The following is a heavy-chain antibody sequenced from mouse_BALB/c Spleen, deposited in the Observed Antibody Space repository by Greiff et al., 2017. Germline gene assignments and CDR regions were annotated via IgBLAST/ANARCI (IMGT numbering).Heavy chain of an antibody. Sequence: EVKLMESGGGLVKPGGSLKLSCAASGFTFSSYTMSWVRQTPEKRLEWVATISSGGSYTYYPDSVKGRFTIPRDNAKNTLYLQMSSLKSEDTAMYYCTRDQGGWDYWGQGTTLTVSS. CDR2: ISSGGSYT. J-gene: IGHJ2*01. D-gene: IGHD1-1*02. CDR1: GFTFSSYT. CDR3: TRDQGGWDY. V-gene: IGHV5-6-4*01.